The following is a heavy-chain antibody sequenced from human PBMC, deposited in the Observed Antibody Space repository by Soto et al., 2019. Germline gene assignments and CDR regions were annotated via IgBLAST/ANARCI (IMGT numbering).Heavy chain of an antibody. CDR2: ITSSSENT. CDR1: GFTFRSYA. D-gene: IGHD3-3*01. J-gene: IGHJ4*02. CDR3: ATYNTSPRRHFEY. V-gene: IGHV3-23*01. Sequence: EVQLLESGGDLVQSGGSLRLSCADSGFTFRSYAMSWVRQAPGKGLEWISVITSSSENTYYADSVNGRFTISRDNSKNTLYLQLNSLRAEDTAIYYCATYNTSPRRHFEYWGQGTLVTVSS.